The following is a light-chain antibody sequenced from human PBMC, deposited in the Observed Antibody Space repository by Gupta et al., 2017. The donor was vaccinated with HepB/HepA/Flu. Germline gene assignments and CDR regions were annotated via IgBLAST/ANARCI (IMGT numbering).Light chain of an antibody. CDR2: WAS. V-gene: IGKV4-1*01. J-gene: IGKJ4*01. CDR3: QQCYSAPLT. Sequence: DVVMTPSPDSLAVALGERATINCRSSQSVLFRSNNKHFLTWYQQKPGQPPKLLIYWASTRESGVPERFSGSGSGTDFTLTINSLQAEDVAVYYCQQCYSAPLTFGGGTKVEIK. CDR1: QSVLFRSNNKHF.